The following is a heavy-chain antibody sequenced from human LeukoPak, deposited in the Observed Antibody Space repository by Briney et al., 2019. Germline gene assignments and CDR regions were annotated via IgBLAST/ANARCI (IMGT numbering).Heavy chain of an antibody. Sequence: GASVKVSCKASGGTFSSYAISWVRQAPGQGLEWMGGIIPIFGTANYAQKFQGRVTITTDESTSTAYMELSSLRSEDTAVYYCARDGGYCSSTSCPLDYWGQGTLVTVSS. CDR2: IIPIFGTA. CDR3: ARDGGYCSSTSCPLDY. J-gene: IGHJ4*02. D-gene: IGHD2-2*03. CDR1: GGTFSSYA. V-gene: IGHV1-69*05.